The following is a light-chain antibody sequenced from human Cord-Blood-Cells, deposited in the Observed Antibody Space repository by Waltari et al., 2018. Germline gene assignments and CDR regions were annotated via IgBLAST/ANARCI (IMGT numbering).Light chain of an antibody. Sequence: QSALTQPASVSGSPGQPITISCTGTSSDVGSYNLVSWYQQHRGKAPKPMIYEVGKRPSGVSNRVSGSKSGNTASLTISGLQAEDEADYYCCSYAGSRVVFGGGTKLTVL. CDR2: EVG. CDR3: CSYAGSRVV. V-gene: IGLV2-23*02. CDR1: SSDVGSYNL. J-gene: IGLJ2*01.